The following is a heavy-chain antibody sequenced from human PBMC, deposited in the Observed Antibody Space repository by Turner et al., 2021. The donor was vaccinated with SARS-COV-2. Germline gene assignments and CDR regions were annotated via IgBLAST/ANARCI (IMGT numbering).Heavy chain of an antibody. J-gene: IGHJ6*02. Sequence: QVQLVQSGDEVKKPGASVKVSYKVSGYTLTELSMNWWRQAPGKGLEWMGGFDPEDGAPIYAQKFQGRVTMTEDTSTDTAYMGLSSLRSEDTAVYYCATGVAVAGTPSRYYYYHGMDVWGQGSTVTVSS. V-gene: IGHV1-24*01. CDR3: ATGVAVAGTPSRYYYYHGMDV. D-gene: IGHD6-19*01. CDR1: GYTLTELS. CDR2: FDPEDGAP.